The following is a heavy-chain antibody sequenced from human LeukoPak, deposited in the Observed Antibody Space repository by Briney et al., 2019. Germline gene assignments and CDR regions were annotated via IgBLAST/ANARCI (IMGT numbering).Heavy chain of an antibody. V-gene: IGHV4-30-2*01. D-gene: IGHD6-19*01. Sequence: SQTLSLTCAVSGGSISSGGYSWSWIRQPPGKGLEWIGYIYHSGSTYYNPSLKSRVTISVDTSKNQFSLKLSSVTAADTAVYYCARESSGWFSSYYYGMDVWGQGTTVTVSS. CDR3: ARESSGWFSSYYYGMDV. CDR2: IYHSGST. CDR1: GGSISSGGYS. J-gene: IGHJ6*02.